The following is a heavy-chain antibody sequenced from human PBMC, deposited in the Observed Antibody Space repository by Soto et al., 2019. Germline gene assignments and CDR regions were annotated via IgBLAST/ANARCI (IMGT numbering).Heavy chain of an antibody. CDR3: AREGIAADGALGFDC. CDR2: IYSGGST. Sequence: GGSLRLSCAASGFTVSSNYMSWVRQAPGKGLEWVSVIYSGGSTYYADSVKGRFTISRDNSKNTLYLQMNSLRAEDTAVYYCAREGIAADGALGFDCWGQGTLVTVSS. J-gene: IGHJ4*02. V-gene: IGHV3-53*01. CDR1: GFTVSSNY. D-gene: IGHD6-13*01.